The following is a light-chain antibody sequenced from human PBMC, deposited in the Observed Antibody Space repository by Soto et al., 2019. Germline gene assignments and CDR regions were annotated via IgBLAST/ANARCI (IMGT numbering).Light chain of an antibody. V-gene: IGKV4-1*01. J-gene: IGKJ4*01. CDR1: QTIVSTYKKKNC. CDR2: CAS. Sequence: VLTPSPESLTLSLGERATISCRSSQTIVSTYKKKNCLACYQVKTGQPPKLLIYCASTRESGVPDRFSGSGSWTEFTLTISSLQAEDVAVYDCQQYYISPVLTFGGGTKVE. CDR3: QQYYISPVLT.